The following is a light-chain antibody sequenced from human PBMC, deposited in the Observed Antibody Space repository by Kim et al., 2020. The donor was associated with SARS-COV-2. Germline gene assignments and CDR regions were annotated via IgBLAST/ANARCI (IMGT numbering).Light chain of an antibody. CDR2: GNS. Sequence: RVTISAPGSSSNIGARYDVHWYQQLPVTAPKLLIYGNSNRPSGVPDRFSGSKSGTSASLAITGLQAEDEADYYCQSYDSSLSGSVFGGGTQLTVL. CDR1: SSNIGARYD. CDR3: QSYDSSLSGSV. J-gene: IGLJ2*01. V-gene: IGLV1-40*01.